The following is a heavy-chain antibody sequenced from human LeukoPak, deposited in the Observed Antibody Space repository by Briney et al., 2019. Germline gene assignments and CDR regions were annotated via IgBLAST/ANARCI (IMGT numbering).Heavy chain of an antibody. CDR2: ISTDGYTT. D-gene: IGHD2-15*01. V-gene: IGHV3-74*01. Sequence: GGSLRLSCAASGLALSAYKMHWVRQAPRKGLVWVSRISTDGYTTDYADFVQGRFTASRDNTKNTWSLEMNSLRAEDTAVYYCVVGGSPGYWGQGTLVTVSS. CDR1: GLALSAYK. CDR3: VVGGSPGY. J-gene: IGHJ4*02.